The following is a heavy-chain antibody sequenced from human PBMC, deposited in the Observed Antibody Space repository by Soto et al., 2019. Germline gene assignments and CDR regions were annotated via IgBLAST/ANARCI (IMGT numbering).Heavy chain of an antibody. Sequence: QVQLVQSGTEVKKPGASVNVSCKASGYTFIDYYIHWVRQAPGQGLEWMGRINPNTGGTYYAQNLQALVTMTRNTSLSTAYMELTRLRSDDTAVYYCARVNGDAPPRGMDVWGQGTTVTVSS. CDR1: GYTFIDYY. CDR3: ARVNGDAPPRGMDV. V-gene: IGHV1-2*04. D-gene: IGHD2-8*01. CDR2: INPNTGGT. J-gene: IGHJ6*02.